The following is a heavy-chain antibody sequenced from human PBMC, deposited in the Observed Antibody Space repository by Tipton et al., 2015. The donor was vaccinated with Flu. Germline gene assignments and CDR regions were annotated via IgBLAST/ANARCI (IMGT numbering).Heavy chain of an antibody. CDR1: GGSISSYY. J-gene: IGHJ1*01. Sequence: TLSLTCTVSGGSISSYYWSWIRQPPGKGLEWIGYIYYSGSTNYNPSLKSRVTISVDTSKNQFSLKLSSVTAADTAVYYCARYGTHDGSRYFQHWGQGTLVTVSS. V-gene: IGHV4-59*01. D-gene: IGHD1-1*01. CDR3: ARYGTHDGSRYFQH. CDR2: IYYSGST.